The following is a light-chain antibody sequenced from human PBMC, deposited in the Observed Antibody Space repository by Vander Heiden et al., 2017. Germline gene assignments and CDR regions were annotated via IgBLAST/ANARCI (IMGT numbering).Light chain of an antibody. V-gene: IGLV1-40*01. Sequence: QSVLTQPPSVSGAPGQRVTISCTGSSPNIGAGYDVHWYQQLPGTAPKLLIYGNGNRTAGVLDRFSVSKSGPSASLAITGLQAEDEADYYCQSYDSSLSGSVFGGGTKLTVL. CDR3: QSYDSSLSGSV. J-gene: IGLJ3*02. CDR1: SPNIGAGYD. CDR2: GNG.